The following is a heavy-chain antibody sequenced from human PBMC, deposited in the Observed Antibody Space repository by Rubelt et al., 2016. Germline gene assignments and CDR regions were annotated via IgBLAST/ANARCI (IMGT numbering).Heavy chain of an antibody. V-gene: IGHV4-34*01. CDR1: GGSFSGYY. CDR2: INHSGST. J-gene: IGHJ3*02. CDR3: ARSMRPRSDDALDI. Sequence: QVQLQQWGAGLLKPSETLSLTCAVYGGSFSGYYWSWIRQPPGKGLEWIGEINHSGSTNYNPSLKSRVTISVDTSKNQFSLRLSSATAADTAVYYCARSMRPRSDDALDIWGQGTMVTVSS.